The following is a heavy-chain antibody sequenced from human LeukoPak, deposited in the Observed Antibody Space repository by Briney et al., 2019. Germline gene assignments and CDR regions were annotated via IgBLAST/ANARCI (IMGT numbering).Heavy chain of an antibody. CDR1: GFSFSTYG. V-gene: IGHV3-33*08. CDR2: IWYDGSHQ. Sequence: GGSLRLSCAAYGFSFSTYGMHWVRQAPGKRLESVAVIWYDGSHQYYADSVKGRVTISRDMSNNTLYLQMNNLRVDDTALYYCARDLGLRYGSGAYRFDPWGQGTQVIVSS. D-gene: IGHD3-10*01. CDR3: ARDLGLRYGSGAYRFDP. J-gene: IGHJ5*02.